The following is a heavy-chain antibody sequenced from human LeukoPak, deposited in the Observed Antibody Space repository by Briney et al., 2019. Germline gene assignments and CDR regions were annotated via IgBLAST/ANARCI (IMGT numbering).Heavy chain of an antibody. CDR1: GFTFSGYV. Sequence: GGSLRLSCSASGFTFSGYVMHWVRQAPGKGLEYVSAISGSGDITKYADSVKGRFTISRDNSKNTLHLQMSSLRAEDTAVYYCVKRDGYKYDYWGQGTLVTVSS. CDR3: VKRDGYKYDY. J-gene: IGHJ4*02. CDR2: ISGSGDIT. V-gene: IGHV3-64D*06. D-gene: IGHD5-24*01.